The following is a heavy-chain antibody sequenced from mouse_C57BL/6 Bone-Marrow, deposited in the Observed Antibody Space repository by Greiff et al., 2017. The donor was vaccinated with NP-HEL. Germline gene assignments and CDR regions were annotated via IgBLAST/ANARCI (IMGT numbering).Heavy chain of an antibody. CDR1: GFTFSDYG. CDR2: ISSGSSTI. J-gene: IGHJ4*01. CDR3: ARFAYYSNYNYAMDY. V-gene: IGHV5-17*01. D-gene: IGHD2-5*01. Sequence: DVHLVESGGGLVKPGGSLKLSCAASGFTFSDYGMHWVRQAPEKGLEWVAYISSGSSTIYYADTVKGRFTISRDNAKNTLFLQMTSLRSEDTAMYYCARFAYYSNYNYAMDYWGQGTSVTVSS.